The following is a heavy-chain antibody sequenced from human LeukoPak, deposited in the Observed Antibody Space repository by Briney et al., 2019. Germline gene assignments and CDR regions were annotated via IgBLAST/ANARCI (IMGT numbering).Heavy chain of an antibody. J-gene: IGHJ4*02. Sequence: SETLSLTCTVSGGSISSGGYYWSWIRQPPGKGLEWIGYIYHSGSTYYNPSLKSRVTISVDRSKNQFSLKLSSVTAADTAVYYCARGDRYCGGDCLIFDYWGQGTLVTVSS. V-gene: IGHV4-30-2*01. CDR1: GGSISSGGYY. CDR2: IYHSGST. D-gene: IGHD2-21*01. CDR3: ARGDRYCGGDCLIFDY.